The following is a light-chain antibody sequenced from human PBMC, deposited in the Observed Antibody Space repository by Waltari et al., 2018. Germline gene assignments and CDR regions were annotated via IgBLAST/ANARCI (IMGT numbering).Light chain of an antibody. Sequence: SCRTSQNVPRGLGWYQQKPGQAPRLLIYGASNRATGMPDRFSGSGSGTDFSLTISSLEPEDFAVYYCQHYLRLPVTFGQGTKVEVK. CDR1: QNVPRG. V-gene: IGKV3-20*01. CDR3: QHYLRLPVT. CDR2: GAS. J-gene: IGKJ1*01.